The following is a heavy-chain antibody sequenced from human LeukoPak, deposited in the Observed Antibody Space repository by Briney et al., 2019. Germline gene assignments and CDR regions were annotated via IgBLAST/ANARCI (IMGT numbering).Heavy chain of an antibody. Sequence: GGSLRLSCAASGFTFDDYAMHWVRQAPGKGLEWVSGVSWNSGSIGYADSVKGRFTISRDNAKNSLYLQMSSLRAEDTALYYCAKDDYWGQGTLVTVSS. V-gene: IGHV3-9*01. J-gene: IGHJ4*02. CDR3: AKDDY. CDR2: VSWNSGSI. CDR1: GFTFDDYA.